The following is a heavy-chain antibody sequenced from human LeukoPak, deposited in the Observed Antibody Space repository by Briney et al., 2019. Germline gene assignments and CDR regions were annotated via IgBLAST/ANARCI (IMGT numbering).Heavy chain of an antibody. CDR3: AMDINGDLFHV. J-gene: IGHJ4*02. Sequence: SGGSLRLSCVGSEFSFSSYWMHWVRQAPEKGLEWVSSIKYDGSATTFADPVKGRFSISTDSAKNTAYLQMNSLRVEDTAIYYCAMDINGDLFHVWGQGTLVTVSS. CDR1: EFSFSSYW. D-gene: IGHD2-2*03. CDR2: IKYDGSAT. V-gene: IGHV3-74*01.